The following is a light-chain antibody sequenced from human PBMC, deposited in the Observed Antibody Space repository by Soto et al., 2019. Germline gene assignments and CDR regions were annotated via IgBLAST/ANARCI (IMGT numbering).Light chain of an antibody. Sequence: EIVLTQSPGTLSLSPGERATLSCRASQSVSSSYLAWYQQKPGQTPRLLIYGASSRATGIPDRFSGSGSGIHFTLTISRLEPEDFAVYSFQQFGNSPYTFGQGTRLDIK. J-gene: IGKJ2*01. CDR3: QQFGNSPYT. CDR1: QSVSSSY. V-gene: IGKV3-20*01. CDR2: GAS.